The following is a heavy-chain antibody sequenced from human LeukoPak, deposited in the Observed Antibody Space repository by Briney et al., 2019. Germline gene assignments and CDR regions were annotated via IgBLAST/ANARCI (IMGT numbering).Heavy chain of an antibody. CDR1: GYTFTGYY. CDR2: INPNSGGT. J-gene: IGHJ5*02. V-gene: IGHV1-2*02. Sequence: GASVKVSCKASGYTFTGYYMHWVRQAPGQGLEWMGWINPNSGGTNYAQKFQGRVTMTRGTSISTAYMELSRLRSDDTAVYYCARDSITMVRGDPYNWFDPWGQGTLVTVSS. CDR3: ARDSITMVRGDPYNWFDP. D-gene: IGHD3-10*01.